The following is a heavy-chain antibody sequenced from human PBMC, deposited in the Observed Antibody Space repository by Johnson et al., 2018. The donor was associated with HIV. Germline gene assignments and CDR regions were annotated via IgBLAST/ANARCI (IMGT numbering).Heavy chain of an antibody. V-gene: IGHV3-66*02. D-gene: IGHD3-16*01. CDR3: ARDKVGVSAFDI. Sequence: VQLVESGGGLVQPGGSLRLSCAASGFTFSDYYMSWIRQAPGKGLEWVSVIYSGGSTYYADSVKGRFTISRDNSKNTLYLQMNSLRAEDTAVYYCARDKVGVSAFDIWGQGTMVTVSS. J-gene: IGHJ3*02. CDR1: GFTFSDYY. CDR2: IYSGGST.